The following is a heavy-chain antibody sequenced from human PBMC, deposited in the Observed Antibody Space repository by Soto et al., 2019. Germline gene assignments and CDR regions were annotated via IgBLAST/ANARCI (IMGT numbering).Heavy chain of an antibody. V-gene: IGHV3-23*01. J-gene: IGHJ4*02. CDR2: ISAGGDST. Sequence: EVKVLESGGGLVQPGGSLRLSCATSGFTFSLYPMNWVRQAPGKGLEWVSGISAGGDSTYYADSVKGRFTIFRDNSKNSVYLQMPSLRVEDTAVYYCARRVWGQGTLVTVSS. CDR1: GFTFSLYP. CDR3: ARRV.